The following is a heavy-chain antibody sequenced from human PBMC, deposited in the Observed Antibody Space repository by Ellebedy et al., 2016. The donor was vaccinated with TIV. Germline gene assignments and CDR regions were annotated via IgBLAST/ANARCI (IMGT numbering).Heavy chain of an antibody. CDR2: VYPGDSDT. CDR3: ASHRWFGESDAFDI. V-gene: IGHV5-51*01. Sequence: PGGSLRLSCKGSGYSFTDYWIGWVRQMPGQGLEWMGVVYPGDSDTRYSPSFQGQVTISADKSISTAYLQWSSLKASDTAMYYCASHRWFGESDAFDIWGQGTMVTVSS. D-gene: IGHD3-10*01. CDR1: GYSFTDYW. J-gene: IGHJ3*02.